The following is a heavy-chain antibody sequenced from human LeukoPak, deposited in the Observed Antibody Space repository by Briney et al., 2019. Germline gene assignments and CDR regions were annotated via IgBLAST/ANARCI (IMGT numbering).Heavy chain of an antibody. D-gene: IGHD2-21*01. J-gene: IGHJ4*02. V-gene: IGHV3-33*01. CDR2: IWYDGSEK. CDR3: ARDLWGAFDN. Sequence: PGGSLRLSCAASGFTFSNYGMHWVRQAPGKGLEWVAVIWYDGSEKYYADSVKGRFTISRDNSKNTVYLQMNSLRVEDTAVYYCARDLWGAFDNRGQGTLVTVSS. CDR1: GFTFSNYG.